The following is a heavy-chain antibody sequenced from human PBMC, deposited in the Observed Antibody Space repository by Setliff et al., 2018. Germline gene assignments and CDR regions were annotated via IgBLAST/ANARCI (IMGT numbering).Heavy chain of an antibody. D-gene: IGHD3-10*01. V-gene: IGHV3-21*06. Sequence: AGGSLRLSCVGSGFSFSDYAMNWVRQAPGKGLEWLSSISNTDRYIYHADSVKGRFTISRDNARNSLYLQMNSLRAEDTAVYYCAKSLYASGPHYKDVWGKGTTVTVSS. CDR1: GFSFSDYA. CDR3: AKSLYASGPHYKDV. CDR2: ISNTDRYI. J-gene: IGHJ6*03.